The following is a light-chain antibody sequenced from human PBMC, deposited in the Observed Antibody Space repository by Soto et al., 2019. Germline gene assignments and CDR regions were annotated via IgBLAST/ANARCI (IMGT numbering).Light chain of an antibody. CDR3: SSYSTSSTPYV. CDR1: SSDVGGYNY. V-gene: IGLV2-14*03. J-gene: IGLJ1*01. Sequence: QSALAQPASVSGSPGQSITISCTGTSSDVGGYNYVSWYQQHPGKAPKLMIYDVSNRPSGASNRFFGSKSGNTASLTIPGLQAEDEADYYCSSYSTSSTPYVFGTGTKLTVL. CDR2: DVS.